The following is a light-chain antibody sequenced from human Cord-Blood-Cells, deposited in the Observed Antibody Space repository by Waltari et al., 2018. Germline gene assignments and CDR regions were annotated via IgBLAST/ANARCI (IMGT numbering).Light chain of an antibody. CDR2: ECS. J-gene: IGLJ1*01. CDR3: CSYAGSSTYV. Sequence: QSALTQPASVSGSPGQSITISCTGTSSDVGSYNLLSWYQQHPGKAPKLMIYECSKRPSGVSNRFSGSKSGNTASLTISGLQAEDEADYYCCSYAGSSTYVFGTGTKVTVL. V-gene: IGLV2-23*01. CDR1: SSDVGSYNL.